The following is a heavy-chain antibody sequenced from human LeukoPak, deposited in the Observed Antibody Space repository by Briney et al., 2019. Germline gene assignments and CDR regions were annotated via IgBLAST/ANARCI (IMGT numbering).Heavy chain of an antibody. CDR3: AGTWSFDY. V-gene: IGHV3-74*01. D-gene: IGHD2-15*01. Sequence: PRGSLRLSYAVSGFSISNDWVDWVRRAPGKGLLWGSRISADGTTTNYADSVKGRFTISRDNAKNTLYLQMDSLRADDTAVYYCAGTWSFDYWGQGTLVTVSS. CDR2: ISADGTTT. J-gene: IGHJ4*02. CDR1: GFSISNDW.